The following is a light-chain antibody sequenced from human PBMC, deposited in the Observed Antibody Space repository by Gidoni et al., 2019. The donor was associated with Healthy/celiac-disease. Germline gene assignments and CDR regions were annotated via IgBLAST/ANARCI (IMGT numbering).Light chain of an antibody. J-gene: IGKJ1*01. CDR2: DAS. CDR3: QQRSNCPPWT. CDR1: QSVSIY. Sequence: ELVLTQSPATLSLSPGERATLSCRTSQSVSIYLAWYQQKPGQAPRLLIYDASNRATGIPARFSGSGSGTDFTLTISSLEPEDFAVYYCQQRSNCPPWTFXQXTKVXIK. V-gene: IGKV3-11*01.